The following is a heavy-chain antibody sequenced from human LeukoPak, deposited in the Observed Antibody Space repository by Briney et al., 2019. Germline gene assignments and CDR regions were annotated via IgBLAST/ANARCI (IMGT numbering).Heavy chain of an antibody. Sequence: ASVKASCKASGYTSTGYYMHWVRQAPGQGLEWMGIINPSGGSTFYAQRFRGRVTMTRDTSTSTVYMELSSLRSEDSAVYYCARCGRVGANWFDPWGQGTLVTVSS. CDR1: GYTSTGYY. D-gene: IGHD1-26*01. J-gene: IGHJ5*02. V-gene: IGHV1-46*01. CDR2: INPSGGST. CDR3: ARCGRVGANWFDP.